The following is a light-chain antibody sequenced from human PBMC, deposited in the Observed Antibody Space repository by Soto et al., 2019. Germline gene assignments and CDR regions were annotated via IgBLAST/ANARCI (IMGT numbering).Light chain of an antibody. CDR3: SSYTNTGTLVV. Sequence: QSALTQPASVSGSPGQSITISCSGSGSDIGTYNFVSWYQHHPGRAPKLIISEVANRPSGVSDRFSGSKSGSLASLTISGLHADDEAVSYCSSYTNTGTLVVFGVGTKLTVL. CDR2: EVA. J-gene: IGLJ3*02. V-gene: IGLV2-14*01. CDR1: GSDIGTYNF.